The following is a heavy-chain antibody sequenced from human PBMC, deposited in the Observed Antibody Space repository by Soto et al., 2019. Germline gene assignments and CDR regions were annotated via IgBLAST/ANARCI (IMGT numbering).Heavy chain of an antibody. D-gene: IGHD6-19*01. CDR1: GFTFSNYA. Sequence: EVQLLESGGGLVQPGGSLRLSCAASGFTFSNYAMSWVRQAPGKGLEWVSGISGSGGSTYNADSVKGRFTISRDNSKNTLYLRMNSLRVEDTAVYFCAKDASLYSSGWYSPQSYYYMDVWGSGTTVTVSS. CDR2: ISGSGGST. J-gene: IGHJ6*03. CDR3: AKDASLYSSGWYSPQSYYYMDV. V-gene: IGHV3-23*01.